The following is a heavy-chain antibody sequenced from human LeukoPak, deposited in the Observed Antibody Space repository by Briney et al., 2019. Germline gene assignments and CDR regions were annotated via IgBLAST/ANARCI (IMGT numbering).Heavy chain of an antibody. CDR2: ISSSSSYI. V-gene: IGHV3-21*01. D-gene: IGHD6-19*01. J-gene: IGHJ6*02. CDR3: ASGWWTNYYYYYGMDV. Sequence: GGSLRLSCAASGFTFSSYSMNWVRQAPGKGLEWVSSISSSSSYIYYADSVKGRFTISRDNAKNSLYLQMNSLRAEDTAVYYCASGWWTNYYYYYGMDVWGQGTTVTVSS. CDR1: GFTFSSYS.